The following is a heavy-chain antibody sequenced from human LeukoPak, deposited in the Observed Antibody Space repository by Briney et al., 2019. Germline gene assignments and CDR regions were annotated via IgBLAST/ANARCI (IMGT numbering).Heavy chain of an antibody. D-gene: IGHD1-26*01. Sequence: PGGSLRLSCAASGFTLSSYWMSWVRQAPGKGLEWVAKIKQDGSEKYYVDSVKGRFTISRDNAKNSLYLQMNSLRAEDTAVYYCAREGRGSWDYFDYWGQGTLVTVSS. CDR3: AREGRGSWDYFDY. V-gene: IGHV3-7*01. CDR2: IKQDGSEK. CDR1: GFTLSSYW. J-gene: IGHJ4*02.